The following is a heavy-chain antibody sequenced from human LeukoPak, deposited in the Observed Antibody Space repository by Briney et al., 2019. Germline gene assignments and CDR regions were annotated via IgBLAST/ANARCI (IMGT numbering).Heavy chain of an antibody. CDR3: AKDGTSYYYIYY. D-gene: IGHD2/OR15-2a*01. V-gene: IGHV3-30*02. Sequence: GASVKVSCKASGYTFTSYYMHWVRQAPGKGLEWLAFIRYDGSNTYYADSVKGRFTVSRDDSKNTLYLQMNSLRGDDTAVYYCAKDGTSYYYIYYWGQGTLVTVSS. CDR1: GYTFTSYY. CDR2: IRYDGSNT. J-gene: IGHJ4*02.